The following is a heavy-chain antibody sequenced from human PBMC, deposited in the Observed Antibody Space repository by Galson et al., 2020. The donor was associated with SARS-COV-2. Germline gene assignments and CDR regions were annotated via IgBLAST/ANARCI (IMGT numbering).Heavy chain of an antibody. CDR2: ISYSGST. CDR3: ASLMVRGADWFDP. CDR1: GGSISSGRYS. Sequence: SETLSLTCAVSGGSISSGRYSWTWIRQPPGKGLERIGSISYSGSTYYNPSLKSRVTISVDTSKNQFSLKLSSVTAADTAVYYCASLMVRGADWFDPWGQGTLVTVSS. D-gene: IGHD3-10*01. V-gene: IGHV4-30-4*07. J-gene: IGHJ5*02.